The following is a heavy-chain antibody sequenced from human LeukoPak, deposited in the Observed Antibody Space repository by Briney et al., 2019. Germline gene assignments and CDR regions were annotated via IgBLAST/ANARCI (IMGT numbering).Heavy chain of an antibody. V-gene: IGHV3-23*01. CDR2: ISGSGGST. D-gene: IGHD4-17*01. Sequence: SGGSLRLSCAASGFTFSSYAMSWVRQAPGKGLEWVSAISGSGGSTYYADSVKGRFTISRDNSKNTLYLQMNSLRAEDTAVYYCAKGDGDYDAFDIWGQGTMVTVSS. J-gene: IGHJ3*02. CDR1: GFTFSSYA. CDR3: AKGDGDYDAFDI.